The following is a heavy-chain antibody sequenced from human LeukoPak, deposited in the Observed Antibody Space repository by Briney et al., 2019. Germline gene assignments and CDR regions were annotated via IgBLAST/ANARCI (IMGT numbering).Heavy chain of an antibody. J-gene: IGHJ3*02. D-gene: IGHD1-26*01. CDR3: ATFMGALGAFDI. CDR2: FDPEDGET. V-gene: IGHV1-24*01. CDR1: GYTLTELS. Sequence: ASVKVSCKVSGYTLTELSMHWVRQAPGKGLEWMGGFDPEDGETIYAQKFQGRVTMTEDTSTDTAYMELSSLRSEDTAVYYCATFMGALGAFDIWGQGTMVTVSS.